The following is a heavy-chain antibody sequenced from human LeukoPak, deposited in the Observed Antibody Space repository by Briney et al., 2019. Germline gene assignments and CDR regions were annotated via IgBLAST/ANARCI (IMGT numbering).Heavy chain of an antibody. CDR2: IYHSGNT. V-gene: IGHV4-30-2*01. J-gene: IGHJ4*02. Sequence: TAPQTLSLTCTVSGGSISSNGYYWSWIRQPPGKGLEWIGYIYHSGNTYYNPSLKSRVTISVDRSKNQFSLKLTSVTAADTAVYSCARGYDTTIDYWGQGTLVTVSP. D-gene: IGHD3-22*01. CDR1: GGSISSNGYY. CDR3: ARGYDTTIDY.